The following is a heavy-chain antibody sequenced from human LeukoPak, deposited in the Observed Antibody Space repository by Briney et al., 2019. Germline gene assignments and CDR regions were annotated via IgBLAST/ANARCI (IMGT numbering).Heavy chain of an antibody. J-gene: IGHJ4*02. V-gene: IGHV1-8*01. CDR3: ARGVKGQQLGY. CDR2: MNPNSGNT. CDR1: GYTFTSYD. D-gene: IGHD6-13*01. Sequence: GGSVKVSCKASGYTFTSYDIIWVRQATGQGLEWMGWMNPNSGNTGYTQNFQGRVTMTRNTSISTAYMDLSSLRSEDTAVYYCARGVKGQQLGYWGQGTLVTVSS.